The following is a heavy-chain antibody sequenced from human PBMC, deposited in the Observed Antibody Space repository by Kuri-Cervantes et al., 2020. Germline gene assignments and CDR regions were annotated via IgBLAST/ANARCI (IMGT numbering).Heavy chain of an antibody. V-gene: IGHV3-48*01. D-gene: IGHD1-26*01. J-gene: IGHJ3*02. CDR3: ARGIGVGASSYDAFDI. CDR2: ISRSSTTI. Sequence: GGSLRLSCAGSGFTFSSYSMNWVRQAPGKGLEWVSYISRSSTTIYYADSVKGRFTTSKDNARRSLNLQMNSLRAEDTAVYFCARGIGVGASSYDAFDIWGRGTMVTVSS. CDR1: GFTFSSYS.